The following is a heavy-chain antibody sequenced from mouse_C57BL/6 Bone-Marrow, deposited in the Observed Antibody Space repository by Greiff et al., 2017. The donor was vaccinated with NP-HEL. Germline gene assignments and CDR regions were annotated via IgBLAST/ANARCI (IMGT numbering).Heavy chain of an antibody. J-gene: IGHJ3*01. Sequence: EVQLQQSGPELVKPGASVKIPCKASGYTFTDYNMDWVKQSHGKSLEWIGDINPNNGGTIYNQKFKGKATLTVDKSSSTAYMELRSLTSEDTAVYYCARSDDYDWFAYWGQGTLVTVSA. D-gene: IGHD2-4*01. CDR2: INPNNGGT. CDR1: GYTFTDYN. CDR3: ARSDDYDWFAY. V-gene: IGHV1-18*01.